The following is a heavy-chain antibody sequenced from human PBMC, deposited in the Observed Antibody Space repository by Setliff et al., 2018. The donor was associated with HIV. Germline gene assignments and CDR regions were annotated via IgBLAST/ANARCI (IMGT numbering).Heavy chain of an antibody. CDR3: ARGGAFCGRDSCYYLDY. Sequence: PSQTLSLTCTVSGASISRGNYYWTWIRQHPGKGLEWIGYIYYSGSATYNPSLKSQASISVDTSRNEFSLKLSSVTAADTAVYFCARGGAFCGRDSCYYLDYWGQGNPVTVSS. D-gene: IGHD2-21*02. CDR2: IYYSGSA. CDR1: GASISRGNYY. J-gene: IGHJ4*02. V-gene: IGHV4-31*01.